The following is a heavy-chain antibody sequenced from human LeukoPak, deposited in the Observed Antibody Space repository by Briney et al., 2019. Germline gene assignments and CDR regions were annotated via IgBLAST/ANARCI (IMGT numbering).Heavy chain of an antibody. V-gene: IGHV3-23*01. D-gene: IGHD4-17*01. CDR2: ISGSGGST. J-gene: IGHJ4*02. CDR3: ANSGELGY. Sequence: PGGSLRLSCAASGFTFSAYVMTWVRQAPGKGLEWVSRISGSGGSTYYADSVKGRFTISRDNSTNTLYLQMNSLRAEDTAVYVCANSGELGYWGQGSLVTICS. CDR1: GFTFSAYV.